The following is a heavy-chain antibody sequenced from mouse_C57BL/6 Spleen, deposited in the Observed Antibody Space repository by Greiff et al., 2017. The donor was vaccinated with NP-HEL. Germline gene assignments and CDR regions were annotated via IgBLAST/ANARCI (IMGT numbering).Heavy chain of an antibody. V-gene: IGHV2-5*01. J-gene: IGHJ2*01. CDR2: IWRGGST. Sequence: QVQLQQSGPGLVQPSQSLAITCTGSGFSLTSYGVHWVRQSPGKGLEWLGVIWRGGSTDSNAAFMSRPRITKDNPKSQVFFKMNMLQADDTAIYYCAKNYYYGSSFDYWGQGTTLTVSS. CDR1: GFSLTSYG. CDR3: AKNYYYGSSFDY. D-gene: IGHD1-1*01.